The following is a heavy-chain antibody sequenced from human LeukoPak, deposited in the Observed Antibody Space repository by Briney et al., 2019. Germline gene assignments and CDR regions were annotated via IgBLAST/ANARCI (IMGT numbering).Heavy chain of an antibody. CDR2: ISGSGGST. Sequence: SGGSLGLSCAASGFTLRSYTMNWVRQAPGKGLEWVSAISGSGGSTYYAGSVKGRFTISRDNSKNTLYLQMNSLRAEDTAVYYCANDILTKENRKPERITIFGVAKTDAFDIWGQGTTVTVSS. V-gene: IGHV3-23*01. CDR3: ANDILTKENRKPERITIFGVAKTDAFDI. J-gene: IGHJ3*02. D-gene: IGHD3-3*01. CDR1: GFTLRSYT.